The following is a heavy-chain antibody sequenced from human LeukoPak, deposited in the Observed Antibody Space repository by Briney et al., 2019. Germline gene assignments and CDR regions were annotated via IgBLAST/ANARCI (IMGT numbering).Heavy chain of an antibody. CDR1: GYTLTELS. V-gene: IGHV1-24*01. CDR2: FDPEDGET. Sequence: ASVKVSCKVSGYTLTELSMHWVRQAPAKGLEWMGGFDPEDGETIYAQKFQGRVTMTEDTSTDTAYMELSRLRSEDTAVYYCATHSGSYSGDYFDYWGQGTLVTVSS. CDR3: ATHSGSYSGDYFDY. J-gene: IGHJ4*02. D-gene: IGHD1-26*01.